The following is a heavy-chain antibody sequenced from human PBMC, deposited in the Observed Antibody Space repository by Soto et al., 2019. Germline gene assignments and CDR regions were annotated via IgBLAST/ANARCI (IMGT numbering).Heavy chain of an antibody. J-gene: IGHJ6*02. Sequence: ASVKVSCKASGGTFSSYTISWVRQAPGQGLEWMGRIIPILGIANYAQKFQGRVTITADKSTSTAYMELSSLRSEDTAVYYCARDANGSGSWDYYYYYGMDVWGQGTTVTVSS. CDR1: GGTFSSYT. CDR3: ARDANGSGSWDYYYYYGMDV. D-gene: IGHD3-10*01. CDR2: IIPILGIA. V-gene: IGHV1-69*04.